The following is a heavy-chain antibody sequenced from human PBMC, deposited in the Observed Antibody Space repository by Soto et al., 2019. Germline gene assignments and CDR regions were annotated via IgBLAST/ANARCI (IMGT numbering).Heavy chain of an antibody. Sequence: EVQLVESGGGLVKPGGSLRLSCAASGFTFSTYSMNWVRQAPGKGLEWVSSISSSNNYIYYADSVKGRFTISRDNAKNSLYLQMNSLRAEDTAVYYCARDRRDGYTPDYWGQGTLVTVSS. J-gene: IGHJ4*02. CDR2: ISSSNNYI. V-gene: IGHV3-21*01. CDR1: GFTFSTYS. CDR3: ARDRRDGYTPDY. D-gene: IGHD1-1*01.